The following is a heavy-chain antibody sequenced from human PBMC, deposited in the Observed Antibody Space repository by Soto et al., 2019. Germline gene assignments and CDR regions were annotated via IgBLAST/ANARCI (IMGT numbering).Heavy chain of an antibody. CDR2: ISWNSGSI. Sequence: GGSLRLSCAASGFTFDDYAMHWVRQAPGKGLEWVSGISWNSGSIGYADSVKGRFTISRDNAKNSLYLQMNSLRAEDTALYYCAKDMDCSSTSCYAFDIWGQGTMVTVSS. CDR1: GFTFDDYA. CDR3: AKDMDCSSTSCYAFDI. V-gene: IGHV3-9*01. J-gene: IGHJ3*02. D-gene: IGHD2-2*01.